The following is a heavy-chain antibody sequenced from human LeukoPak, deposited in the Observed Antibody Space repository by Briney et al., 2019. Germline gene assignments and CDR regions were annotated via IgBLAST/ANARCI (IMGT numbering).Heavy chain of an antibody. D-gene: IGHD6-13*01. CDR3: AREVGAAPNNGY. CDR2: ISSSGSTI. V-gene: IGHV3-48*03. Sequence: GGSLRLSCAASGFTFSSYEMNWVRQAPGKGLEWVSYISSSGSTIYYADSVKGRFTISRDNAKNSLYLQMNSLRAEDTAVYYCAREVGAAPNNGYWGQGTLVTVSS. CDR1: GFTFSSYE. J-gene: IGHJ4*02.